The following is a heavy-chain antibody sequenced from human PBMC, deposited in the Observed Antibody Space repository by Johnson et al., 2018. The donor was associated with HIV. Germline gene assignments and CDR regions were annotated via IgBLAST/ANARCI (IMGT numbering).Heavy chain of an antibody. Sequence: VQLVESGGGLVQPGGSLRLSCAASGFTFSNYAMTWVRQAPGKGLEWVSTISDSGSSTFYADSLKGRFTVSRDNSKNTLYLQINSLRAEDTAVYYCAKLSITMIRGDAFDIWGQGTMVTVSS. CDR3: AKLSITMIRGDAFDI. V-gene: IGHV3-23*04. CDR1: GFTFSNYA. D-gene: IGHD3-10*01. J-gene: IGHJ3*02. CDR2: ISDSGSST.